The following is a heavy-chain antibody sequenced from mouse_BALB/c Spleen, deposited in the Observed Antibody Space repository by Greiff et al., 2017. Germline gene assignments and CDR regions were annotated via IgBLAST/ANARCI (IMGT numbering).Heavy chain of an antibody. D-gene: IGHD2-4*01. CDR3: ARGDYDRVFAY. CDR1: GYSITSDYA. V-gene: IGHV3-2*02. Sequence: EVQLQESGPGLVKPSQSLSLTCTVTGYSITSDYAWNWIRQFPGNKLEWMGYISYSGSTSYNPSLKSRISITRDTSKNQFFLQLNSVTTEDTATYYCARGDYDRVFAYWGQGTLVTVSA. CDR2: ISYSGST. J-gene: IGHJ3*01.